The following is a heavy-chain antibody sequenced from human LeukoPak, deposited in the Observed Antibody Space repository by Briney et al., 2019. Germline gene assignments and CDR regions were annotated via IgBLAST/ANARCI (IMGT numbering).Heavy chain of an antibody. CDR2: ISGSGSST. D-gene: IGHD4-23*01. Sequence: GRSLRLSCAASGFTFSSYAMSWVRQAPGKGLEWVSAISGSGSSTYYADSVKGRFTISRDNSKNTLYLQMNSLKAEDTAIYYCAKVMSYGGNSMIDYWGQGTLVTVSS. V-gene: IGHV3-23*01. CDR3: AKVMSYGGNSMIDY. CDR1: GFTFSSYA. J-gene: IGHJ4*02.